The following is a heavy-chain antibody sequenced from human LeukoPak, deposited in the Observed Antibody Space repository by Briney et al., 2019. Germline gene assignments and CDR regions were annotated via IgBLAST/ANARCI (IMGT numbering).Heavy chain of an antibody. V-gene: IGHV3-21*01. CDR3: ARDPHNPGPIDY. CDR1: GFTFSSYS. J-gene: IGHJ4*02. CDR2: ISGNKNYI. Sequence: GGSLRLSCAASGFTFSSYSMNWVRQAPGKGLEWVSSISGNKNYIYYADPAGGRFTISRDNARDSLFLQMDSLRAEDTGVYYCARDPHNPGPIDYWGQGTLVTVSS.